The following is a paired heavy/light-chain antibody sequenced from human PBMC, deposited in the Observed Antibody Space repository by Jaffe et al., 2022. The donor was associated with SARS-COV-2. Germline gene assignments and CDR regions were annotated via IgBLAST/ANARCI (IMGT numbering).Light chain of an antibody. J-gene: IGKJ2*01. CDR1: QSLVYSDGNTY. Sequence: DVVMTQSPLSLPVTLGQPASISCRSSQSLVYSDGNTYLNWFQQRPGQSPRRLIYKLSNRDSGVPDRFSGSGSGTDFTLKISRVEAEDVGVYYCMQGTHWPYTFGQGTKLEIK. V-gene: IGKV2-30*01. CDR3: MQGTHWPYT. CDR2: KLS.
Heavy chain of an antibody. V-gene: IGHV3-23*01. CDR2: ISYSGGST. J-gene: IGHJ4*02. CDR3: AKGDGAYGSGTLDY. CDR1: GFTFSSCA. Sequence: EVQLLESGGGLVQPGGSLRLSCAGSGFTFSSCAMSWVRQAPGKGLEWVSRISYSGGSTYYADSVKGRFTISRDKSSNTLYLQMNSLRAEDTAVYYCAKGDGAYGSGTLDYWGQGTLVTVSS. D-gene: IGHD3-10*01.